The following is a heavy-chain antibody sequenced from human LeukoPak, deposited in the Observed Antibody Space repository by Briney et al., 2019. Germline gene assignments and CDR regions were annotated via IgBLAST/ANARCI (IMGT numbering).Heavy chain of an antibody. J-gene: IGHJ4*02. CDR2: IYTSGST. CDR1: GGSIGSGSYY. Sequence: PSETLSLTCTVSGGSIGSGSYYWSWIRQPAGKGLEWIGRIYTSGSTNYNPSLKSRVTISVDTSKNQFSLKLSSVTAADTAVYYCARTGDYYDSSGSGFDYWGQGTLVTVSS. CDR3: ARTGDYYDSSGSGFDY. D-gene: IGHD3-22*01. V-gene: IGHV4-61*02.